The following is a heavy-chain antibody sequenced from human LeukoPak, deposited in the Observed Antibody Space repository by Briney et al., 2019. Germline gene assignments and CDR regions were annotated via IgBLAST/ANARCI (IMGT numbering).Heavy chain of an antibody. V-gene: IGHV4-30-2*01. J-gene: IGHJ2*01. CDR2: IYHSGST. CDR1: GGSISSGGYY. Sequence: SETLSLTCTVSGGSISSGGYYWSWIRQPPGKGLEWIGYIYHSGSTYYNPSLKSRVTISVDTSKNQFSLKLSSVTAADTAVYYCARLERETHIVVVTAIRWYFDLWGRGTLVTVSS. D-gene: IGHD2-21*02. CDR3: ARLERETHIVVVTAIRWYFDL.